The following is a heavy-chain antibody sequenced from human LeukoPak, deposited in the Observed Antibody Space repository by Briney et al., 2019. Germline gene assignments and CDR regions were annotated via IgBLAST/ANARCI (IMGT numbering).Heavy chain of an antibody. V-gene: IGHV3-23*01. CDR2: ISGSGGST. CDR1: GFTFSSYW. D-gene: IGHD1-7*01. J-gene: IGHJ4*02. Sequence: PGGSLRLSCAASGFTFSSYWMHWVRQAPGKGLEWVSAISGSGGSTYYADSVKGRITISRDNSKNTLYLQMNSLRAEDTAVYYCAKDLELELPLYFDYWGQGTLVTVSS. CDR3: AKDLELELPLYFDY.